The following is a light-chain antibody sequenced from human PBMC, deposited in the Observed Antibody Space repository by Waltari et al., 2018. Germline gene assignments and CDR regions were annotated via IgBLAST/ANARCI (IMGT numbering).Light chain of an antibody. V-gene: IGLV1-40*01. CDR2: GNT. J-gene: IGLJ1*01. CDR1: SSNIGADYD. Sequence: QSVLTQPPSVSGAPGQRVTISCTGSSSNIGADYDVHWYQHLPGTAPKLHIYGNTNRPSGDPDRFAGSKSGTSASLAITGLQAEDEADYFCQSYDSSLSDSYVFGTGTKVTVL. CDR3: QSYDSSLSDSYV.